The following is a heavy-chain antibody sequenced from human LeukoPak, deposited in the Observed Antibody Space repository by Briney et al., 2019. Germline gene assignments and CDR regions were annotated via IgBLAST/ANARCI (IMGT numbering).Heavy chain of an antibody. D-gene: IGHD6-19*01. CDR1: GFTVSDHY. CDR3: ARDSSGWYAIDY. Sequence: PGGSLRLSCAVSGFTVSDHYMSWIRQAPGKGLEWVSYISRSGSTIYYADSVKGRFTISRDNAKNSLYLQMNSLRAEDTAVYYCARDSSGWYAIDYWGQGTLVTVSS. CDR2: ISRSGSTI. J-gene: IGHJ4*02. V-gene: IGHV3-11*01.